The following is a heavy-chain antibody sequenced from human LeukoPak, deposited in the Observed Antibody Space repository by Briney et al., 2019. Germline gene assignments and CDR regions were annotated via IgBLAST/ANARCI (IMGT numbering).Heavy chain of an antibody. D-gene: IGHD5-12*01. CDR1: GGSFSGYY. V-gene: IGHV4-34*01. CDR2: INHSGST. CDR3: ARGRGEGLTRGYSGYVALDAFDI. Sequence: KSSETLSLTCAVYGGSFSGYYWSWIRQPPGKGLEWIGEINHSGSTNYNPSLKSRVTISVDTSKNQFSLKLSSVTAADTAVYYCARGRGEGLTRGYSGYVALDAFDIWGQGTMVTVSS. J-gene: IGHJ3*02.